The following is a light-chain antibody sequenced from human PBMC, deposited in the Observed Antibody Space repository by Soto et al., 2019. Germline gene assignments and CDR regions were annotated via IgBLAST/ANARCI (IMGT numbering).Light chain of an antibody. CDR3: QQSYSAPLT. CDR1: QSISSY. CDR2: AAS. V-gene: IGKV1-39*01. J-gene: IGKJ1*01. Sequence: DIQMTQSPSSLSASVGDRVIITCRASQSISSYLNWYQQKPGKAPKLLIYAASSLQRGVPSTFSGSGSGTEFTLIISSLHPEDFATYYCQQSYSAPLTFGQGTKVDIK.